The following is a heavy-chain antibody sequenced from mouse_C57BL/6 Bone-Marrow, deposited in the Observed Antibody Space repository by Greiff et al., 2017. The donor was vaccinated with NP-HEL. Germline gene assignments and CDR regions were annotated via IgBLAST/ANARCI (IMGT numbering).Heavy chain of an antibody. Sequence: QVQLQQSDAELVKPGASVKISCKVSGYTFTDHTIPWMNQRPEQGLEWIGYIYPRDGSTKYNEKFKGKATLTADKSSSTAYMKLNSLTSEDSAVYFCARGAPYYAKDFDYWGQCTTLTVSS. CDR3: ARGAPYYAKDFDY. J-gene: IGHJ2*01. CDR2: IYPRDGST. CDR1: GYTFTDHT. V-gene: IGHV1-78*01. D-gene: IGHD1-1*01.